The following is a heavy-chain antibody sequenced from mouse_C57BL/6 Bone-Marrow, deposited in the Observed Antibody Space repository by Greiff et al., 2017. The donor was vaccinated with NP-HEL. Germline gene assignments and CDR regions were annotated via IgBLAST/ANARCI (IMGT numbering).Heavy chain of an antibody. CDR3: ARNYYGSRGGFAY. J-gene: IGHJ3*01. D-gene: IGHD1-1*01. Sequence: QVQLQQSGAELAKPGASVKLSCKASGYTFTSYWMHWVKQRPGQGLEWIGYINPSSGYTKYNQKFKDKATLTADKSSSTAYMQLSSQTYEDSAVYYCARNYYGSRGGFAYWGQGTLVTVSA. V-gene: IGHV1-7*01. CDR1: GYTFTSYW. CDR2: INPSSGYT.